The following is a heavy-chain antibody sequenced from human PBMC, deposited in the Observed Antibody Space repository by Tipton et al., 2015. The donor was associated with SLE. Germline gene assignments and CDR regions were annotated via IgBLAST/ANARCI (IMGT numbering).Heavy chain of an antibody. CDR1: GGSISSSSYY. CDR3: AKPCRAGGAAAGGSDY. D-gene: IGHD6-13*01. CDR2: IYTSGST. J-gene: IGHJ4*02. Sequence: TLSLTCTVSGGSISSSSYYWSWIRQPPGKGLEWIGYIYTSGSTNYNPSLKSRVTISVDTSKNQFSLKLSSVTAADTAVYYCAKPCRAGGAAAGGSDYWGQGTLVTVSS. V-gene: IGHV4-61*09.